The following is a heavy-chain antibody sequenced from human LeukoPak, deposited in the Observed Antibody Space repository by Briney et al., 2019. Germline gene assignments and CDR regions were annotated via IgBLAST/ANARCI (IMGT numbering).Heavy chain of an antibody. CDR3: ARATLKWELDY. CDR2: INTDGSST. CDR1: GFTFSSYW. Sequence: GGSLRLSCAASGFTFSSYWMHWVRQAPGKGLVWVSRINTDGSSTSYADSVKGRFTISRDNAKNTLYLQMNSLRAEDTAVYYCARATLKWELDYWGQGTLVTVSS. J-gene: IGHJ4*02. D-gene: IGHD1-26*01. V-gene: IGHV3-74*01.